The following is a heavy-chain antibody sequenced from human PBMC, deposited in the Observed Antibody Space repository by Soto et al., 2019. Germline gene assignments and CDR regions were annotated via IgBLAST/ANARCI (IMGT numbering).Heavy chain of an antibody. CDR2: VSVSGGST. CDR3: ANVRFSTVRGMDV. Sequence: GGSLRLSCAASGFTFSSYAMSWVRQAPGKGLEWVSDVSVSGGSTYYADSVKGRFTISRDNSKNTVYLQMNSLRAEDTAVYYCANVRFSTVRGMDVWGQGTTVTVSS. V-gene: IGHV3-23*01. CDR1: GFTFSSYA. D-gene: IGHD3-10*01. J-gene: IGHJ6*02.